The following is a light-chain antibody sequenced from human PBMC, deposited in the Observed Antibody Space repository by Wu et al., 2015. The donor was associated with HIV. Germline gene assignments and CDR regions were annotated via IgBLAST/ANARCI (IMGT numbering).Light chain of an antibody. CDR2: GSS. CDR3: QQFGSSPQIT. Sequence: EVVLTQSPGTLSLSPGERATLSCRASQSVSTNYLAWYQQKPGQAPRLLIYGSSSRATGIPDRFSGSGSGTDFTLTISRLEPEDLAVYYCQQFGSSPQITFGGGTKVEIK. V-gene: IGKV3-20*01. J-gene: IGKJ4*01. CDR1: QSVSTNY.